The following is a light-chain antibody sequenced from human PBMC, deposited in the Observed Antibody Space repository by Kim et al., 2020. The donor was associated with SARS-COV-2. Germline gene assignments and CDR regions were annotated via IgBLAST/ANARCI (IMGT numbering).Light chain of an antibody. J-gene: IGKJ1*01. CDR1: RSISSSY. CDR3: QQYGSSPRT. Sequence: PGEMAAQTCRARRSISSSYLAWDQQKPGQAPRLLVYGASGGATGIPDRFSGSGSGTDFTLTISRLEPEDFAVYYCQQYGSSPRTFGQGTKVDIK. CDR2: GAS. V-gene: IGKV3-20*01.